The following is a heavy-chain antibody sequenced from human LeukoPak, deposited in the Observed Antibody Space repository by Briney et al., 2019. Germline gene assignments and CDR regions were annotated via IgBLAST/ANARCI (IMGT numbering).Heavy chain of an antibody. V-gene: IGHV3-11*04. CDR3: ARLLRCVEWLSERNWCDR. CDR1: GFTFSDYY. Sequence: GGSLTLSCAASGFTFSDYYMSWIRQAPGKGLEWVSYISSSGSTIYYAAFVKGRFTISRDNDKHSLHLQMNSLRADDPAVYYCARLLRCVEWLSERNWCDRLVQGSLVSVSS. J-gene: IGHJ5*02. CDR2: ISSSGSTI. D-gene: IGHD3-3*01.